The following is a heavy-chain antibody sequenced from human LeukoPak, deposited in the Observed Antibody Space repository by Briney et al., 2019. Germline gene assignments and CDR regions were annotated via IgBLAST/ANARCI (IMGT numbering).Heavy chain of an antibody. D-gene: IGHD4-17*01. CDR2: INHSGST. CDR1: GGSSSGYY. V-gene: IGHV4-34*01. Sequence: SETLSLTCAVYGGSSSGYYWSWIRQPPGKGLEWIGEINHSGSTNYNPSLKSRVTISVDTSKNQFSLKLSSVTAADTAVYYCARGSSYGDYANWGQGTLVTVSS. J-gene: IGHJ4*02. CDR3: ARGSSYGDYAN.